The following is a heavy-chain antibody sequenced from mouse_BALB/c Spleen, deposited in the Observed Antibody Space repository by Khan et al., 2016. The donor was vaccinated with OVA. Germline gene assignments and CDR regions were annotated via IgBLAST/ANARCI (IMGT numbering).Heavy chain of an antibody. D-gene: IGHD4-1*01. J-gene: IGHJ3*01. CDR2: ISSDGDYT. V-gene: IGHV5-6*01. CDR1: GFTFSNYS. CDR3: ASHLTGSFAN. Sequence: EIELVESGGDLVRPGGSLQLSCAASGFTFSNYSMSWVRQTPDKRLEWVATISSDGDYTYYPDSVKGRFTISRDTATNTAYLQMSSLKSEDTAMYYCASHLTGSFANWGQGTLVTVSA.